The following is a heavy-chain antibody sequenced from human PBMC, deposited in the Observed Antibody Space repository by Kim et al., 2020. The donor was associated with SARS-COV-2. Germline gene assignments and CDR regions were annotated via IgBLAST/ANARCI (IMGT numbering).Heavy chain of an antibody. CDR2: ISGSGGST. D-gene: IGHD2-8*01. CDR3: AKEAPKPRLTAIVLMVYAHGGMDV. J-gene: IGHJ6*02. Sequence: GGSLRLSCAASGFTFSSYAMSWVRQAPGKGLEWVSAISGSGGSTYYADSVKGRFTISRDNSKNTLYLQMNSLRAEDTAVYYCAKEAPKPRLTAIVLMVYAHGGMDVWGQGTTVTVSS. CDR1: GFTFSSYA. V-gene: IGHV3-23*01.